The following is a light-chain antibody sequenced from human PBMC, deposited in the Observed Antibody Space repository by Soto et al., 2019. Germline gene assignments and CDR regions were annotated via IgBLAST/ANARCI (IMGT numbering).Light chain of an antibody. CDR3: QSYDNNNWV. CDR2: EDN. V-gene: IGLV6-57*04. J-gene: IGLJ3*02. CDR1: SGGIASKY. Sequence: NFMLTQPHSVSGLPGKKLPIPGTPSSGGIASKYVQWYQRGPGSAPTTVTYEDNQGPSGVPDRFAGSIDTSSNAASLIISGLKTEDEADYYCQSYDNNNWVFGGGTKLTVL.